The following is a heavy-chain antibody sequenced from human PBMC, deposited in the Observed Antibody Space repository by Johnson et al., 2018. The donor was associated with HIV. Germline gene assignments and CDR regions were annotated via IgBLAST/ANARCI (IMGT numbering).Heavy chain of an antibody. CDR3: ARDWRGDSSGYYYFFSFDI. D-gene: IGHD3-22*01. CDR2: ISSDGSNK. Sequence: QVQLVESGGGVVQPWRSLRLSCAASGFTFSSYAMHCVRQAPGKGLEWVAVISSDGSNKYYADSVKGRFTISRDNSKNTLYLQMNSLRAEDTAVYYCARDWRGDSSGYYYFFSFDIWGQGTMVTVSS. J-gene: IGHJ3*02. V-gene: IGHV3-30-3*01. CDR1: GFTFSSYA.